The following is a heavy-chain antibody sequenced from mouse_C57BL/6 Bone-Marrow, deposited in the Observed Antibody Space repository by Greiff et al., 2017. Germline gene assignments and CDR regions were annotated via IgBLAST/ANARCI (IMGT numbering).Heavy chain of an antibody. CDR1: GFSFNTYA. J-gene: IGHJ4*01. D-gene: IGHD2-5*01. Sequence: EVHLVESGGGLVQPKGSLKLSCAASGFSFNTYAMNWVRQAPGKGLEWVARIRSKSNNYATYYADSVKDRFTISRDDSESMLYLQMNNLKTEDTAMYYCVRDSNYAMDDWGQGTSVTVSS. CDR3: VRDSNYAMDD. CDR2: IRSKSNNYAT. V-gene: IGHV10-1*01.